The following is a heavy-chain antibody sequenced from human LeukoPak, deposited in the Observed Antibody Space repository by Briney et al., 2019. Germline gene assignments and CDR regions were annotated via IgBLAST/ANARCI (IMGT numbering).Heavy chain of an antibody. J-gene: IGHJ4*02. V-gene: IGHV1-69*04. CDR1: GGTFSSYA. D-gene: IGHD2-15*01. CDR2: IIPILGIA. CDR3: ATDSPVEGY. Sequence: SVKVSCKASGGTFSSYAISWVRQAPGQGLEWMGRIIPILGIADYAQKFQGRVTMTEDTSTDTAYMELSSLRSEDTAVYYCATDSPVEGYWGQGTLVTVSS.